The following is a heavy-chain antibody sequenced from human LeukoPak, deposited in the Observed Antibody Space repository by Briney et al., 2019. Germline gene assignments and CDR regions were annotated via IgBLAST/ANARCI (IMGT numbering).Heavy chain of an antibody. CDR1: GFTFSSYG. Sequence: GGSLRLSCAASGFTFSSYGMHWVRQAPGKGLEWVAVISYDGSNKYYADSVKGRFTISRDNSKNTVYLQMNSLRAEDTAVYYCAKDQGWIQLWLDAFDIWGQGTMVTVSS. CDR3: AKDQGWIQLWLDAFDI. D-gene: IGHD5-18*01. CDR2: ISYDGSNK. V-gene: IGHV3-30*18. J-gene: IGHJ3*02.